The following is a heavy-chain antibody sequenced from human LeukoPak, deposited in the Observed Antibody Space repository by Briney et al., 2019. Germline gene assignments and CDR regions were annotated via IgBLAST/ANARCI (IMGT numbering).Heavy chain of an antibody. D-gene: IGHD1-26*01. CDR1: GFTFSSYA. CDR3: AKTGASDY. Sequence: PGGSLRLPCAASGFTFSSYAMSWVRQAPGKGLEWVSAISGSGDNTYHADSVKGRFTISRDNSKNTLYLQMNSLRAEDTAVYYCAKTGASDYWGQGTLVTVSS. CDR2: ISGSGDNT. V-gene: IGHV3-23*01. J-gene: IGHJ4*02.